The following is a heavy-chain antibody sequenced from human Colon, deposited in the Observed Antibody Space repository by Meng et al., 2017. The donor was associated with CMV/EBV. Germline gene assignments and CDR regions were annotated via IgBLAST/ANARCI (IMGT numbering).Heavy chain of an antibody. D-gene: IGHD1-26*01. CDR2: INSDGSMT. Sequence: GESLKISCAASGFTFSHYWMHWVRQTPGKGLVWVARINSDGSMTHYADSGKGRFTISRDNAKNTLYLQMNSLRAEDTAVYYCARDIGDFTPSTAFDIWGQGTMVTVSS. J-gene: IGHJ3*02. V-gene: IGHV3-74*01. CDR3: ARDIGDFTPSTAFDI. CDR1: GFTFSHYW.